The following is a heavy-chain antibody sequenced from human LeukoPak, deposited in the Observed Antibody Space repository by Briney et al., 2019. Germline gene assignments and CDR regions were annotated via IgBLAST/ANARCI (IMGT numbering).Heavy chain of an antibody. V-gene: IGHV3-30*19. J-gene: IGHJ4*02. CDR1: GFTFSSYG. Sequence: QSGGSLRLSCTASGFTFSSYGLHWVRRAPGKGLECVAVISKDGSNEHYADPGKGRFTISRDNSKNTLYLQMNSLRTEDTAVYYCVRDRGDGYNQIDYWGQGTLVTVSS. CDR2: ISKDGSNE. CDR3: VRDRGDGYNQIDY. D-gene: IGHD5-24*01.